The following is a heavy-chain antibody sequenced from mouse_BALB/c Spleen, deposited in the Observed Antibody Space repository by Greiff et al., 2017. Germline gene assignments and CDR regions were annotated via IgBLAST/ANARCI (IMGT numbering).Heavy chain of an antibody. CDR3: ARDDGYDYDYFDY. J-gene: IGHJ2*01. CDR1: GYSITSGYY. V-gene: IGHV3-6*02. D-gene: IGHD2-4*01. Sequence: EVKLVESGPGLVKPSQSLSLTCSVTGYSITSGYYWNWIRQFPGNKLEWMGYISYDGSNNYNPSLKNRISITRDTSKNQFFLKLNSVTTEDTATYYCARDDGYDYDYFDYWGQGTTLTVSS. CDR2: ISYDGSN.